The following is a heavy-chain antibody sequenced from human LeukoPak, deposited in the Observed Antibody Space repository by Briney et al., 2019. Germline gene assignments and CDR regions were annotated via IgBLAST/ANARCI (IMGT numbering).Heavy chain of an antibody. J-gene: IGHJ4*02. CDR2: IIPIFGTA. CDR1: GYTLTELS. Sequence: ASVKVSCKVSGYTLTELSMHWVRQAPGQGLEWMGGIIPIFGTANYAQKFQGRVTITADESTSTAYMELSSLRSEDTAVYYCARTLGIAVAGPYFDYWGQGTLVTVSS. CDR3: ARTLGIAVAGPYFDY. V-gene: IGHV1-69*13. D-gene: IGHD6-19*01.